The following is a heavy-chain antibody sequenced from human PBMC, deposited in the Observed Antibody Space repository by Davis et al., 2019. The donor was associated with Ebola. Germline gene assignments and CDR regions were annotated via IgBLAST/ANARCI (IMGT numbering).Heavy chain of an antibody. CDR2: ISAYNGNT. CDR3: ARASRVAPPQRRNYYYYYMDV. D-gene: IGHD2-15*01. J-gene: IGHJ6*03. Sequence: ASVKVSCKASGYTFTSYGISWVRQAPGQGLEWMGWISAYNGNTNYAQKLQGRVTMTTDTSTSTAYMELSSLRSEDTAVYYCARASRVAPPQRRNYYYYYMDVWGKGTTVTVSS. CDR1: GYTFTSYG. V-gene: IGHV1-18*01.